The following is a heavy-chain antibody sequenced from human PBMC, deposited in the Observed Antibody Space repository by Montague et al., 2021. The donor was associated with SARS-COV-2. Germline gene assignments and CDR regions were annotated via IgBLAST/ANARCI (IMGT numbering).Heavy chain of an antibody. CDR1: GDSIRSSGYY. J-gene: IGHJ6*02. CDR2: VYYSGST. V-gene: IGHV4-39*02. CDR3: AREPYYYDSSGYPYYYYYGMDV. Sequence: SETLSLTCSVSGDSIRSSGYYWGWIRQPPGKGLEWIGTVYYSGSTNYNPSLKSRVTMPVDTSKNQFSLELRSVTAADTAVYYCAREPYYYDSSGYPYYYYYGMDVWGQGTTVTVSS. D-gene: IGHD3-22*01.